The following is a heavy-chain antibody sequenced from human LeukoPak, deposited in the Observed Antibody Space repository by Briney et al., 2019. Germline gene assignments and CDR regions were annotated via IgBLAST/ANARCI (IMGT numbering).Heavy chain of an antibody. J-gene: IGHJ4*02. D-gene: IGHD3-16*02. V-gene: IGHV4-59*12. Sequence: SETLSLTCTVSGGSISSYYWSWIRQPPGKGLEWIGYIYYSGSTNYNPSLKSRVTISVDTSKNQFSLKLSSVTAADTAVYYCVRDVKFWGQGTLVTVSS. CDR3: VRDVKF. CDR1: GGSISSYY. CDR2: IYYSGST.